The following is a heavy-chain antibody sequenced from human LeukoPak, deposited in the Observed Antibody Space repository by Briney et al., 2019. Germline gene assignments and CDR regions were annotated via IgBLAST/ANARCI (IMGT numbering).Heavy chain of an antibody. J-gene: IGHJ4*02. D-gene: IGHD1-26*01. CDR3: VRQQTPHGNFDY. CDR1: GFTFSNHA. Sequence: GGSLRLSCATSGFTFSNHAMHWVRQPTGKGLEWVSAIGTAGDTFYPGSVKGRLTISRENAKNSLSLQMNSLSAEDTAVYYCVRQQTPHGNFDYWGQGTLVTVSS. CDR2: IGTAGDT. V-gene: IGHV3-13*01.